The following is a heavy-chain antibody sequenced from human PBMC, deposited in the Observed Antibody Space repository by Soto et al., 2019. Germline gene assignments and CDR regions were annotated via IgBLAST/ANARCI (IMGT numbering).Heavy chain of an antibody. CDR2: IIPIFGTA. CDR1: GGTFSSYA. Sequence: SVKVSCKASGGTFSSYAISWVRQAPGQGLEWMGGIIPIFGTANYAQKFQGRVTITADESTSTAYMELSSLRFDDTAVYYCTRDFSSHHGDYEAWGQGTLVTVSS. D-gene: IGHD4-17*01. CDR3: TRDFSSHHGDYEA. V-gene: IGHV1-69*13. J-gene: IGHJ5*02.